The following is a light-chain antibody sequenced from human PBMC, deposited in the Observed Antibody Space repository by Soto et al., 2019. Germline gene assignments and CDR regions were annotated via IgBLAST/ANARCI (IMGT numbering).Light chain of an antibody. CDR3: SSYTSSNTWV. J-gene: IGLJ3*02. CDR1: SSDVGSYNR. V-gene: IGLV2-18*02. CDR2: EVN. Sequence: QSALTQPPSVSGSPGQSVTISCTGTSSDVGSYNRVSWYQQPPGTAPKLMIYEVNNRPSGVPDRFSGSKSGNTASLTISGLQAEDEADYYCSSYTSSNTWVFGGGTKVTVL.